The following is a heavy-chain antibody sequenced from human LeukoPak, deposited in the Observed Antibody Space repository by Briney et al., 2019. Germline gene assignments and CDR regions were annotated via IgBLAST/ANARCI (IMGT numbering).Heavy chain of an antibody. Sequence: GGSLRFSCAASGFTFSSYWMSWVRQAPGKGLEWVANIKQDGSEKYYVDSVKGRFTISRDNAKNSLWLQMNSLGAEDTAVYYCARVVVKVYYYYMDVWGKGTTVTVSS. CDR2: IKQDGSEK. CDR3: ARVVVKVYYYYMDV. CDR1: GFTFSSYW. D-gene: IGHD3-22*01. J-gene: IGHJ6*03. V-gene: IGHV3-7*01.